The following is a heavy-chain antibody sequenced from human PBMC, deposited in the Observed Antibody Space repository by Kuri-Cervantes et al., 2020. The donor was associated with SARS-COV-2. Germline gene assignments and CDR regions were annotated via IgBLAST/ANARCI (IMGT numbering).Heavy chain of an antibody. CDR1: GYTFTDYY. V-gene: IGHV1-2*04. D-gene: IGHD3-22*01. J-gene: IGHJ3*02. Sequence: ASAKVSRKASGYTFTDYYMHWVRQAPGQGLEWMGWINPNSGGTNYAQKFQGWVTMTRDTSISTVYMELSRLRSDDTAVYYCARSTLFRRLVVISQGGAFDIWGQGTMVTVSS. CDR2: INPNSGGT. CDR3: ARSTLFRRLVVISQGGAFDI.